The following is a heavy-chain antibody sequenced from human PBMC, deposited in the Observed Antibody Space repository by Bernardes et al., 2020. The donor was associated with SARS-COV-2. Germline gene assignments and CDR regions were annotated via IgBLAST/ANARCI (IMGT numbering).Heavy chain of an antibody. CDR1: GGSFSGYY. J-gene: IGHJ4*02. V-gene: IGHV4-34*01. CDR2: INHSGST. Sequence: SETLSLTCAVYGGSFSGYYWSWIRQPPGKGLEWIGEINHSGSTNYNPSLKSRVTISVDTSKNQFSLKLSSVTAADTAVYYCARARYVLRFLEWLFPEDYWGKGTLLTVSS. CDR3: ARARYVLRFLEWLFPEDY. D-gene: IGHD3-3*01.